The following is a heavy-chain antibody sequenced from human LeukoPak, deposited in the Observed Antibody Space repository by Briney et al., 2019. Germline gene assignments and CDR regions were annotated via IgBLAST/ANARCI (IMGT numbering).Heavy chain of an antibody. CDR3: ARDDYGDYGGSWGWFDP. D-gene: IGHD4-17*01. CDR1: GFTFDDYG. J-gene: IGHJ5*02. CDR2: VNWNGGST. V-gene: IGHV3-20*04. Sequence: GGSLRLSCAASGFTFDDYGMSWVRQAPGKGLEWVSGVNWNGGSTGYADSVKGRFTISRDNAKNSLYLQMNSLSAEDTALYYCARDDYGDYGGSWGWFDPWGQGTLVTVSS.